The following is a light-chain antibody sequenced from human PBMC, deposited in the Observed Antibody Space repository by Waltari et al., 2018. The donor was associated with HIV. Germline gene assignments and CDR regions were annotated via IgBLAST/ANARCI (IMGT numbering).Light chain of an antibody. V-gene: IGLV1-40*01. CDR3: QSYDSSLSGWV. CDR2: GNS. CDR1: SFNLGAPDP. J-gene: IGLJ3*02. Sequence: QSVLTQPPSVSGAPGQRVPISCTGISFNLGAPDPVDWYQQLPGTAPKLLIYGNSDRPSGVPDRFSGSKSATSASLFITGLQAEDEGNYYCQSYDSSLSGWVFGGGTKLTVL.